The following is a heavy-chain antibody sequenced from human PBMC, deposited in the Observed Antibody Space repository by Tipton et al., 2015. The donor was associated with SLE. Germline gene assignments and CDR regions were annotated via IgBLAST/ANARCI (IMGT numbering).Heavy chain of an antibody. CDR2: IYYSGGT. J-gene: IGHJ4*02. D-gene: IGHD2-2*02. Sequence: LRLSCTVSGGSISSSSYYWGWIRQPPGKGLEWIGSIYYSGGTYYNPSLKSRVTISVDTSKNQFSLNLSSVTAADTAVYYCARVGLVAPAAISSGVDYWGQGTLVTVSS. CDR1: GGSISSSSYY. CDR3: ARVGLVAPAAISSGVDY. V-gene: IGHV4-39*07.